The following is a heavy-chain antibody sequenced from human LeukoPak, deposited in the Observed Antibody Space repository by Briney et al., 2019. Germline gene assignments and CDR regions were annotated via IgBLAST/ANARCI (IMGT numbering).Heavy chain of an antibody. Sequence: ETLSLTCTVSGGSISSSSYYWGWIRQPPGKGLEWIGSIYYSGSTYYNPSLKSRVTISVDTSKNQFSLKLSSVTAADTAVYYCARLLSGGFDYWGQGTLVTVPS. CDR2: IYYSGST. J-gene: IGHJ4*02. V-gene: IGHV4-39*01. CDR3: ARLLSGGFDY. CDR1: GGSISSSSYY.